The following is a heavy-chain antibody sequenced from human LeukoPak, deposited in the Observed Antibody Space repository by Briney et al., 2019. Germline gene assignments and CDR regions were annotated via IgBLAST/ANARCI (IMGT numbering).Heavy chain of an antibody. CDR1: GGSISSYY. D-gene: IGHD2-21*01. V-gene: IGHV4-59*01. CDR2: MYDSGST. Sequence: SETLSLTCTVSGGSISSYYWSWIRQPPGRGLEWIGYMYDSGSTYYSPFLKSRVTISRDTSKNQFSLRLSSVTAADTAVYYCARGHIVVNDWGQGTLDTVSS. CDR3: ARGHIVVND. J-gene: IGHJ4*02.